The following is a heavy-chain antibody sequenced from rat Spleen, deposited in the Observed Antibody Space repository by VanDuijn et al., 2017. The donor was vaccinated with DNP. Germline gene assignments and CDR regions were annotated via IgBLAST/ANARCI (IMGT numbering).Heavy chain of an antibody. CDR1: GFTFSDYY. Sequence: EVQLVESGGGLVQPGRSLKLSCAASGFTFSDYYMAWVRQAPKKGLEWVASISYDGSSTYYGDSVKGRFTISRDNAEGTLNLKMNSLRSEDTATYYCASHTYYGYDYFVYWGQGVMVTVSS. D-gene: IGHD1-9*01. J-gene: IGHJ2*01. V-gene: IGHV5-22*01. CDR2: ISYDGSST. CDR3: ASHTYYGYDYFVY.